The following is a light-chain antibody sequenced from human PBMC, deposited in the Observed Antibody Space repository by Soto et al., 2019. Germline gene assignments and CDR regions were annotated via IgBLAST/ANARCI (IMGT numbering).Light chain of an antibody. CDR1: QSVSNN. V-gene: IGKV3D-15*01. Sequence: EIVLTQSPATLSLSPVEIATLSCMASQSVSNNYLAWYQQKPGQAPRLLISGSSTRATGIPARFNGSGSGTEFTLTIISLESEDFGLYYCHQYDYWPLTFGGGTKVDIK. J-gene: IGKJ4*01. CDR3: HQYDYWPLT. CDR2: GSS.